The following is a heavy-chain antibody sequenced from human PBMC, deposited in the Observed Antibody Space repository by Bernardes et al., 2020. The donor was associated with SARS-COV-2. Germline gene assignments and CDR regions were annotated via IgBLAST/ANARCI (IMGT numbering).Heavy chain of an antibody. J-gene: IGHJ4*02. D-gene: IGHD1-7*01. CDR1: VYTFSCYY. CDR2: INPNSGCT. CDR3: ASKSHGRTGTTHFDY. V-gene: IGHV1-2*06. Sequence: SVKVSCKASVYTFSCYYMHWVRQAPGQGLEWMGRINPNSGCTNYAQKFQGRVTMTRDTSISTAYMELSRLRSDDTAVYYCASKSHGRTGTTHFDYWGQGTLVTVSS.